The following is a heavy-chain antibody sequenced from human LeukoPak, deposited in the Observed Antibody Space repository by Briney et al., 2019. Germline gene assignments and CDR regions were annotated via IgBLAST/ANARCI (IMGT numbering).Heavy chain of an antibody. CDR1: GGTFSSYA. CDR3: AREVGWGLFDY. Sequence: GASVKVSCKASGGTFSSYAISWVRQAPGQGLEWMGGIIPIFGTANYAQKFQGRVTITTDESTSTAYMELSSLRSENTAVYYCAREVGWGLFDYWGQGTLVTVSS. CDR2: IIPIFGTA. V-gene: IGHV1-69*05. D-gene: IGHD6-19*01. J-gene: IGHJ4*02.